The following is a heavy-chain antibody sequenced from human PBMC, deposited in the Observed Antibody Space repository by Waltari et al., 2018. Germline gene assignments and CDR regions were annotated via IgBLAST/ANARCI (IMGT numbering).Heavy chain of an antibody. CDR2: IYNSAIT. D-gene: IGHD2-21*02. J-gene: IGHJ4*02. V-gene: IGHV4-39*01. CDR3: ARSLGDPDYFDY. CDR1: CGSIISSNYY. Sequence: QLQLQESGPGLVKPSETLSLACTVSCGSIISSNYYWGWIRQPPGKGLEWIGSIYNSAITYYNPSLKSRVTISVDTSKHQFSLRLSSVTAADTAVYYCARSLGDPDYFDYWGQGTLVTVSS.